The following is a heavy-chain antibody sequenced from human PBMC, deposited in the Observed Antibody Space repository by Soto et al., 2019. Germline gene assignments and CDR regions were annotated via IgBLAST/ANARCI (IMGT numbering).Heavy chain of an antibody. CDR2: ISGSGGST. CDR3: ATDYGSGSYRFDY. J-gene: IGHJ4*02. Sequence: GGSLRLSCAASGFTFSSYAMSWVRQAPGKGLEWVSAISGSGGSTYYADSVKGRFTISRDNSKNTAYMELSSLRSEDTAVYYCATDYGSGSYRFDYWGQGTLVTVSS. CDR1: GFTFSSYA. D-gene: IGHD3-10*01. V-gene: IGHV3-23*01.